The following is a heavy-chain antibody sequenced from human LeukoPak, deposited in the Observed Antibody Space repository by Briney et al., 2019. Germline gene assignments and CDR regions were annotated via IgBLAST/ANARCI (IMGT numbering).Heavy chain of an antibody. Sequence: SETLSLTCTVSGGSVSSGDYYWSWIRQPAGKELEWIGRIYASGKVNYKPSLKSRVTISVDTSKNQFSLKLSSVTAADTAVYYCARVKDGYNFGQYYYYMDVWGKGTTVTVSS. J-gene: IGHJ6*03. D-gene: IGHD5-24*01. V-gene: IGHV4-61*10. CDR1: GGSVSSGDYY. CDR2: IYASGKV. CDR3: ARVKDGYNFGQYYYYMDV.